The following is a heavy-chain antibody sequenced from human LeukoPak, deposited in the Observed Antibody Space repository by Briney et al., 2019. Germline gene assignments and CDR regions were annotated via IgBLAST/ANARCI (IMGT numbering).Heavy chain of an antibody. V-gene: IGHV1-69*06. CDR2: ITPIFNSA. CDR3: ARVERTQTTVTLGGYYIMDV. J-gene: IGHJ6*04. Sequence: SVKVSCKASGGTFSNFAITWVRQAPGQGLEWMGGITPIFNSANYAQRFQGRVTITADKPTSTAYMELSSLTSEDTAVYYCARVERTQTTVTLGGYYIMDVWGKGTMVTVPS. D-gene: IGHD4-17*01. CDR1: GGTFSNFA.